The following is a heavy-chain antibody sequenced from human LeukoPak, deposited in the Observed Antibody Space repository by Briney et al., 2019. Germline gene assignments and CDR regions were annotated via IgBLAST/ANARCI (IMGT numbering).Heavy chain of an antibody. CDR2: IHYSGST. J-gene: IGHJ4*02. Sequence: PSETLSLTCTVSCVSSSTDYWTWVRQPPGKGLEWIGYIHYSGSTSYNPSLKSRVTISVDTFKNQFSLKLTSVTSADTAVYYCARDAGATAYWGQGALVTVSS. V-gene: IGHV4-59*01. CDR3: ARDAGATAY. D-gene: IGHD4/OR15-4a*01. CDR1: CVSSSTDY.